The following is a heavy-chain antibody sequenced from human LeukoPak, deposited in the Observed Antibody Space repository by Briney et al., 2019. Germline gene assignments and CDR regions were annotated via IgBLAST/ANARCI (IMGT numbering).Heavy chain of an antibody. CDR1: GGSISSTSYD. V-gene: IGHV4-61*02. Sequence: SSETLSLTCTVSGGSISSTSYDWNWIRQPAGKGLEWIGRIHSSGSTNYNPSLKSRVTISVDTSKNQFSLKLTSVTAADTAVYYCARDGPYSGSYERAFDIWGQGTMVTVSS. CDR3: ARDGPYSGSYERAFDI. J-gene: IGHJ3*02. CDR2: IHSSGST. D-gene: IGHD1-26*01.